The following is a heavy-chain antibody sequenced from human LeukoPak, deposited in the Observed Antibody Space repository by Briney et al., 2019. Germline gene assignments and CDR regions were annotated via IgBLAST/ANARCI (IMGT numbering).Heavy chain of an antibody. D-gene: IGHD6-13*01. Sequence: GGSLRLSCAASEFTFSTYLMTWVRQAPGKGLEWVANIKQDGSEKYYADSVRGRFTISRDDGKKSPYLQMNSLRVEDTAVYYCAGERPSSSWYDFWGQGTLVTVSS. V-gene: IGHV3-7*01. J-gene: IGHJ5*01. CDR2: IKQDGSEK. CDR3: AGERPSSSWYDF. CDR1: EFTFSTYL.